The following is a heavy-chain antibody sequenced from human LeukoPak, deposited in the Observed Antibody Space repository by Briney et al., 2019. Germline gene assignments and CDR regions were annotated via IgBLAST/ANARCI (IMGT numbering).Heavy chain of an antibody. J-gene: IGHJ4*02. CDR1: GYTFTSYY. CDR2: INPSGGST. CDR3: ARDYTNHREYYDSSGCPDY. D-gene: IGHD3-22*01. Sequence: ASVKVSCKASGYTFTSYYMHWVRQAPGQGLEWMGIINPSGGSTSYAQKFQGRVTMTRDTSTSTVYMELSSLRSEDTAVYYCARDYTNHREYYDSSGCPDYWGQGTLVTVSS. V-gene: IGHV1-46*01.